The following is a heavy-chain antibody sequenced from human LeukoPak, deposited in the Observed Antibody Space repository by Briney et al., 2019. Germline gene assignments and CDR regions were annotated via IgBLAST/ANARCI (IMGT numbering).Heavy chain of an antibody. J-gene: IGHJ4*02. CDR1: GGSFSGYY. Sequence: SETLSLTCAVYGGSFSGYYWSWIRQPPGKGLEWIGYIYYSGSTNYNPSLKSRVTISVDTSKNQFSLKLSSVTAADTAVYYCARGTFGGYCSGGSCVYFDYWGQGTLVTVSS. D-gene: IGHD2-15*01. CDR3: ARGTFGGYCSGGSCVYFDY. V-gene: IGHV4-59*01. CDR2: IYYSGST.